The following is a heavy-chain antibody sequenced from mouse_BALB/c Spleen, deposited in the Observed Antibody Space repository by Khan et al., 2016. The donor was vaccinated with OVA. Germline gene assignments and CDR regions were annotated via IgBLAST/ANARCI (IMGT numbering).Heavy chain of an antibody. J-gene: IGHJ3*01. CDR1: GYTFTTYW. D-gene: IGHD2-4*01. Sequence: VQLQESGAELAKPGASVKMSCKASGYTFTTYWIHWVKQRPGQGLEWIGYINPSTGYTEYNQKFKDKATLTADKSSSTAYMQLSSLTSEDSAVYCCARTATMTYRFAYWGQGTLVTVSA. V-gene: IGHV1-7*01. CDR3: ARTATMTYRFAY. CDR2: INPSTGYT.